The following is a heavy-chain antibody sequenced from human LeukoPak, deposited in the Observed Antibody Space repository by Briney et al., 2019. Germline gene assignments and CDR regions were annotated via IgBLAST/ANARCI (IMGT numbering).Heavy chain of an antibody. J-gene: IGHJ4*02. D-gene: IGHD2-15*01. CDR1: GVSISSYY. CDR2: IYYSGST. V-gene: IGHV4-59*08. CDR3: AINPIYCSGGSCYSV. Sequence: SETLSLTCTVSGVSISSYYWSWIRQPPGKGLEWIGYIYYSGSTNYNPSLKSRVTISVDTSKNQFSLKLSSVTAADTAVYYCAINPIYCSGGSCYSVWGQGTLVTVSS.